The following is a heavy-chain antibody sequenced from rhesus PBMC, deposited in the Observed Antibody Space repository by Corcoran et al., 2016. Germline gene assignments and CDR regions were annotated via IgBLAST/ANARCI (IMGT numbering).Heavy chain of an antibody. J-gene: IGHJ6*01. Sequence: EVQLVESGGGLVQPGGSLRLSCAASGFTFSSYWMYWVRQVPGKGLEWVSRISRYESSTTYADSVKGRFTISRENAKNSLYLQMNSLRAEDTAVYYCARGYYEDDYGYYYTSYGLDSWGQGVVVTVSS. D-gene: IGHD3-9*01. V-gene: IGHV3-119*01. CDR2: ISRYESST. CDR3: ARGYYEDDYGYYYTSYGLDS. CDR1: GFTFSSYW.